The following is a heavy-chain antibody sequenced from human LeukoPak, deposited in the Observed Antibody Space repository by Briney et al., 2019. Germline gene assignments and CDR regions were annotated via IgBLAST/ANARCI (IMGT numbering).Heavy chain of an antibody. Sequence: ASVKVSCKTSGYTFTNYAMNWVRQAPGQGLEWMGLINPRGGTTRYAQKFQGRVTMTRDTSTSTVYMELSGLRSEDTAMYYCARDRTHYYDSSGYYSRWEYWGQGTLVTVSS. CDR2: INPRGGTT. D-gene: IGHD3-22*01. CDR3: ARDRTHYYDSSGYYSRWEY. V-gene: IGHV1-46*01. CDR1: GYTFTNYA. J-gene: IGHJ4*02.